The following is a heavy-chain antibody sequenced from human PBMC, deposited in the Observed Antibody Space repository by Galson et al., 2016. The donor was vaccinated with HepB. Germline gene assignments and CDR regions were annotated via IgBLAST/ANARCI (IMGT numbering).Heavy chain of an antibody. CDR1: GSTFSSYD. V-gene: IGHV3-48*03. CDR2: ISSGGGTI. J-gene: IGHJ6*02. Sequence: SLRLSCAATGSTFSSYDMNWVRQAPGKGLEWLSYISSGGGTIYSAGSVKGRFTISRDNAKNSLYLQMSRLRADDTAVYYCTSAPGAFYYYYAMDVWGQGTTVTVSS. CDR3: TSAPGAFYYYYAMDV.